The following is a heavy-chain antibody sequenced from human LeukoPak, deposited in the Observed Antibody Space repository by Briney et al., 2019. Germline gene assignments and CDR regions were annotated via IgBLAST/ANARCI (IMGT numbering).Heavy chain of an antibody. CDR3: ARGRRGWFDP. CDR2: IYYSGST. CDR1: GGSISSYY. J-gene: IGHJ5*02. V-gene: IGHV4-59*01. Sequence: PSETLSLTCTVSGGSISSYYWSWIRQPPGKGLEWIGYIYYSGSTNYNPSLKSRVTISVDTSKNQFSLKLSSVTAADTAVYYCARGRRGWFDPWGQGTLVTVSS.